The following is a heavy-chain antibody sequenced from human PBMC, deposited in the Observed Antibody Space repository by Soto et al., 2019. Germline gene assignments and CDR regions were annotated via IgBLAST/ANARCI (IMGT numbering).Heavy chain of an antibody. CDR1: GGNFNTYA. D-gene: IGHD3-10*01. CDR3: AKDAGDH. J-gene: IGHJ4*02. Sequence: QLQLVQAGAEVKERGSSVKISCKTSGGNFNTYALTWVRQAPGQGLEWIGGIIPMFDIKNVAQRFQGRVTLNADDSMTTAYMEMTSLRSDDTSVYYCAKDAGDHWGQGTLVTVTS. V-gene: IGHV1-69*01. CDR2: IIPMFDIK.